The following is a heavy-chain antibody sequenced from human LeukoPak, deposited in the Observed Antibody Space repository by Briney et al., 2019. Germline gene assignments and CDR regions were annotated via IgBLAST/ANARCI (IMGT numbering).Heavy chain of an antibody. CDR3: ARDSSGYGSSWYFDL. CDR1: GGSLSSYY. J-gene: IGHJ2*01. Sequence: SETLSLTCTVSGGSLSSYYWSWIRQPPGKGLEWIGYIHYSGSTDYNPSLRSRVTISVDTSKNQISLKLSSVTAADTAIYYCARDSSGYGSSWYFDLWGRGTLVTVSS. V-gene: IGHV4-59*01. D-gene: IGHD4-17*01. CDR2: IHYSGST.